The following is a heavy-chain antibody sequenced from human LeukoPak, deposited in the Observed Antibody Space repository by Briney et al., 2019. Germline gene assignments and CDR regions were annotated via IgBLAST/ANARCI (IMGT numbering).Heavy chain of an antibody. J-gene: IGHJ4*02. CDR2: IYYSGTT. D-gene: IGHD6-13*01. Sequence: SETLSLTCTVSGGSISSYYWSWIRPPPGKGLEWIGYIYYSGTTNYNPSLKSRVTISVDTSKNQFSLKLSSVTAADTAVYYCARGVYIAAAQYGYWGQGTLVTVSS. V-gene: IGHV4-59*01. CDR3: ARGVYIAAAQYGY. CDR1: GGSISSYY.